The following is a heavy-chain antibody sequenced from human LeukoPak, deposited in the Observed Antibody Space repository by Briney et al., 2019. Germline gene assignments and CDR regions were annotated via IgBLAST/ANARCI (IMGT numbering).Heavy chain of an antibody. CDR1: GFTFSHYA. CDR2: IWNDGSDK. J-gene: IGHJ4*02. Sequence: PGGSLRLSCTTSGFTFSHYAMHWVRQAPGKGLEWVAVIWNDGSDKYYGDSVKGRFTISRDNSKKTVYLQLSSLRVEDTAVYYCAKDAERGFDFSNSLQSWGQGTLVIVSS. V-gene: IGHV3-33*06. D-gene: IGHD4-11*01. CDR3: AKDAERGFDFSNSLQS.